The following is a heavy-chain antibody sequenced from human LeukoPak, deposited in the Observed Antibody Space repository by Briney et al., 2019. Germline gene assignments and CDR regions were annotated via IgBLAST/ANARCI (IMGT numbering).Heavy chain of an antibody. CDR1: GFTFSSYA. CDR3: ARARTYRHHDAFDI. D-gene: IGHD3-16*02. CDR2: ISGSGGST. V-gene: IGHV3-23*01. J-gene: IGHJ3*02. Sequence: GGSLRLSCAAAGFTFSSYAMSLVRQAPGKGLEWVSAISGSGGSTYYADSVKGRFTISRDNSKNTLYLQMNSLRAEDTALYYCARARTYRHHDAFDIWGQGTMVTVSS.